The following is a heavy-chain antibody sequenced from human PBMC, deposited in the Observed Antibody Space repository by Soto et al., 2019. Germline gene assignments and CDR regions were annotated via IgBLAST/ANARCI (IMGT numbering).Heavy chain of an antibody. CDR2: IYWDDDK. J-gene: IGHJ5*02. CDR3: AHSGDQKVVRFGYIWFDP. D-gene: IGHD3-3*01. Sequence: QITLKESGPTLVKPTQTLTLTCTFSGFSLSSSGVGVGWIRQPPGQALEWLALIYWDDDKRYSPSLKTRLPNTKDXXNXQXXLTMSNMDPVYTATYYCAHSGDQKVVRFGYIWFDPWGQGTLVTVSS. CDR1: GFSLSSSGVG. V-gene: IGHV2-5*02.